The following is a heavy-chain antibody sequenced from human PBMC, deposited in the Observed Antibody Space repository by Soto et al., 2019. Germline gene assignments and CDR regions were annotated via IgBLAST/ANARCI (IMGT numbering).Heavy chain of an antibody. Sequence: ASVKVSCKASGYTFTSYYMHWVRQAPGQGLEWMGIINPSGGSTSYAQKFQGRVTMTRDTSTSTVYMELSSLRSEDTAVYYCAREADSSSWYVARTARFDPWGQGTLVTV. CDR3: AREADSSSWYVARTARFDP. V-gene: IGHV1-46*01. CDR2: INPSGGST. J-gene: IGHJ5*02. CDR1: GYTFTSYY. D-gene: IGHD6-13*01.